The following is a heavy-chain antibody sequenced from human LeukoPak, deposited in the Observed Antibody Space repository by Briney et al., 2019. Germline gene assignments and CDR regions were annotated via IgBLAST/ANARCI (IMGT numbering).Heavy chain of an antibody. Sequence: SETLSLTCTVSGGSISSYYWSWIRQPPGKGLEWIGYIYYSGSTNYNPSLKSRVTISVDTSKNQFSLKLSSVTAADTAVYYCARDRGYSSSWYSPYCYYGMDDWGQGTTVTVSS. CDR3: ARDRGYSSSWYSPYCYYGMDD. CDR1: GGSISSYY. J-gene: IGHJ6*02. V-gene: IGHV4-59*01. CDR2: IYYSGST. D-gene: IGHD6-13*01.